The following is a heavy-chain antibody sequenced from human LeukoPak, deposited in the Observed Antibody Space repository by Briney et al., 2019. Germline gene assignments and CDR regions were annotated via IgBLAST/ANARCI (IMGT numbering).Heavy chain of an antibody. J-gene: IGHJ3*02. V-gene: IGHV5-51*01. CDR3: ARRGGYSSSWYPAFDI. Sequence: GESLKISCKGSGYSFTSYWIGWVRQMPGKGLEWMGIIYPGDSDTSYSPSFKGQVTISAAKSISPAYLQWSSLKASDTAWFYCARRGGYSSSWYPAFDIWGQGTMVTVSS. CDR1: GYSFTSYW. CDR2: IYPGDSDT. D-gene: IGHD6-13*01.